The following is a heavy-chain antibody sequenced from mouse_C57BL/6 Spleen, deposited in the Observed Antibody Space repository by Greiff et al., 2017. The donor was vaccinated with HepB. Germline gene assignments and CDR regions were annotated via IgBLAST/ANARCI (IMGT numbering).Heavy chain of an antibody. V-gene: IGHV5-4*03. D-gene: IGHD1-1*01. CDR3: ARLTTVPYFDY. CDR1: GFTFSSYA. J-gene: IGHJ2*01. Sequence: EVKLMESGGGLVKPGGSLKLSCAASGFTFSSYAMSWVRQTPEKRLEWVATISDGGSYTYYPDNVKGRFTISRDNAKNNLYLQMSHLKSEDTAMYYCARLTTVPYFDYWGQGTTLTVSS. CDR2: ISDGGSYT.